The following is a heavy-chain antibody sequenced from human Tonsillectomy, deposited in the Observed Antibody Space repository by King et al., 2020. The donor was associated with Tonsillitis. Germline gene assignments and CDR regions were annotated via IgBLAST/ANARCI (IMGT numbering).Heavy chain of an antibody. V-gene: IGHV3-48*03. CDR2: ISSTGTTI. J-gene: IGHJ4*02. D-gene: IGHD4-17*01. CDR1: GFTFSTYE. CDR3: ASAPFGLRVSYDYGEPGFDA. Sequence: VQLVESGGGLVQPGGSLRLSCAASGFTFSTYEMNWVRQAPGKGLEWVSYISSTGTTIYYADSVKGRFTISRDNAKNSLYLQMNSLRAEDTAVYYCASAPFGLRVSYDYGEPGFDAWVQGTLVTVSS.